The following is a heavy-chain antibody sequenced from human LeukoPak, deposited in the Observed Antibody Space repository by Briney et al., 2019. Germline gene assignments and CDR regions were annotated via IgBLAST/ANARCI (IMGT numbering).Heavy chain of an antibody. D-gene: IGHD5-18*01. J-gene: IGHJ6*03. CDR1: GFTFSSYA. V-gene: IGHV3-23*01. Sequence: GGSLRLYCAASGFTFSSYAMSWVRQAPGKGLEWVSAISGSGGSTYYADSVKGRFTISRDNSKNTLYLQMNSLRAEDTAVYYCAKPKMVTEYDYYMDVWGKGTTVTVSS. CDR2: ISGSGGST. CDR3: AKPKMVTEYDYYMDV.